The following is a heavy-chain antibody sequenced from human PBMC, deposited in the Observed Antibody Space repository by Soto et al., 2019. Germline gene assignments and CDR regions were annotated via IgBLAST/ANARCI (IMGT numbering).Heavy chain of an antibody. CDR2: INHSGST. Sequence: QVQLPQWGAGLLKPSETLSLTCAVYGGSFSGYYWSWIRQPPGKGLEWIGEINHSGSTNYNPSLKSRVTISVDTSKNQFSLKLSSVTAADTAVYYCARVDVVVVVAASYYYYYYMDVWGKGTTVTVSS. CDR3: ARVDVVVVVAASYYYYYYMDV. V-gene: IGHV4-34*01. CDR1: GGSFSGYY. D-gene: IGHD2-15*01. J-gene: IGHJ6*03.